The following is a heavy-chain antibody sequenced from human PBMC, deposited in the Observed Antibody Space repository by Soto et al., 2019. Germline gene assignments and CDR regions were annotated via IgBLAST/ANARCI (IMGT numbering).Heavy chain of an antibody. CDR2: IYPGDSNA. D-gene: IGHD3-16*01. Sequence: HGESLKISCEGSGYSFTNYWIGWVRQMPGKGLEWMGMIYPGDSNARYSPSFQGQVTISVDKSISTAYLQWSSLKASDTAMYYCARLAGGNYYYGMDVWGQGTTVTVSS. J-gene: IGHJ6*02. CDR3: ARLAGGNYYYGMDV. CDR1: GYSFTNYW. V-gene: IGHV5-51*01.